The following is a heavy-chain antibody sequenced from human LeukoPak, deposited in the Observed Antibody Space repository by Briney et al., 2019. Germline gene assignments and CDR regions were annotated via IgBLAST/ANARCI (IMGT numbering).Heavy chain of an antibody. V-gene: IGHV3-74*01. CDR3: ARAQVGAPTDL. J-gene: IGHJ5*02. Sequence: GGSLRLSCAASGFPFSSYSMYWVRQAPGKGLVGVARIHGDGDNISYADSVRGRFTISRDNAKDTLYLHVNSLRPEHTAVYYCARAQVGAPTDLCGQGTLVTVSS. CDR2: IHGDGDNI. D-gene: IGHD1-26*01. CDR1: GFPFSSYS.